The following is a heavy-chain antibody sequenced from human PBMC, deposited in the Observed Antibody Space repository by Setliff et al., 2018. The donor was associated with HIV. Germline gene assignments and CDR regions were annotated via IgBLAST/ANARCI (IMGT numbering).Heavy chain of an antibody. V-gene: IGHV1-46*01. Sequence: ASVKVPCKASGYTFTSYYMHWVRQAPGQGLEWMGIINPSGGSTSYAQKFQGSVTMTRDTSTSTVYMELSSLRSEDTAVYYCARPNYDSSGYYEFDYWGQGTLVTVSS. CDR1: GYTFTSYY. J-gene: IGHJ4*02. D-gene: IGHD3-22*01. CDR2: INPSGGST. CDR3: ARPNYDSSGYYEFDY.